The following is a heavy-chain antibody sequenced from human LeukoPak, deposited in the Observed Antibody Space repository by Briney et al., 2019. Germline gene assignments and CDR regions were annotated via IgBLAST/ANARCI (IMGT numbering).Heavy chain of an antibody. CDR3: TRAITYFYGSVTYDWFDS. Sequence: GGSLRLSCAASGFTFSSYWMHWVRQTPGKGLMWAARIKSDGSTIYADSVQGRFTIPRDNAKNTVYLQMNSLRVDDTAIYYCTRAITYFYGSVTYDWFDSWGQGTRVTVSS. J-gene: IGHJ5*01. D-gene: IGHD3-10*01. V-gene: IGHV3-74*01. CDR1: GFTFSSYW. CDR2: IKSDGST.